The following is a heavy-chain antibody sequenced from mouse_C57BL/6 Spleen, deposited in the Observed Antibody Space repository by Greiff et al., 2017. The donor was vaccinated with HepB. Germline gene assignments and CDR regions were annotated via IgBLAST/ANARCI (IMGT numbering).Heavy chain of an antibody. CDR2: IWRGGST. V-gene: IGHV2-5*01. J-gene: IGHJ1*03. CDR1: GFSLTSYG. D-gene: IGHD1-1*01. Sequence: VQLQQSGPGLVQPSQSLSITCTVSGFSLTSYGVHWVRQSPGKGLEWLGVIWRGGSTDYNAAFMSRLSITKDNSKSQVFFKMNSLQADDTAIYYCAKSNYGSSNWYFDVWGTGTTVTVSS. CDR3: AKSNYGSSNWYFDV.